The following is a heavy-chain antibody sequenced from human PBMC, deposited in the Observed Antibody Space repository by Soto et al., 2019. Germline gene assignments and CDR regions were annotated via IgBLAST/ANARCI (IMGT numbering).Heavy chain of an antibody. Sequence: EVQLVESGGGLVKPGGSLRLSSAASGFTFSSYSMNWVRRAPGKGLEWVSSISSSSSYIYYADSVKGRFTISRDNAKNSLYLQMNSLRAEDTAVYYCARELTAAAGSYYYGMDVWGQGTTVTVSS. CDR3: ARELTAAAGSYYYGMDV. CDR1: GFTFSSYS. CDR2: ISSSSSYI. V-gene: IGHV3-21*01. D-gene: IGHD6-13*01. J-gene: IGHJ6*02.